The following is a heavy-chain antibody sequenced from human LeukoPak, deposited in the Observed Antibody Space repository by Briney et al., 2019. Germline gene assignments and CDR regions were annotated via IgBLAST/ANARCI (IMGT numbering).Heavy chain of an antibody. D-gene: IGHD6-13*01. CDR1: GGSIRTSDYY. J-gene: IGHJ4*02. CDR3: ARQGSTWFFNFFDF. CDR2: IFYRGST. Sequence: SETLSLTCTVSGGSIRTSDYYWAWIRQPPGKGLEWIGSIFYRGSTYYNPSLKSRVTMSVDTSKNQFSLNLSSVTATDTAVYFCARQGSTWFFNFFDFWGQGTLVTVSS. V-gene: IGHV4-39*01.